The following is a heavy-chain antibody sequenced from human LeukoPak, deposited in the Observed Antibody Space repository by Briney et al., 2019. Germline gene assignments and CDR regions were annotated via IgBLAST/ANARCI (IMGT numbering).Heavy chain of an antibody. D-gene: IGHD3-22*01. CDR2: ISWNSGSI. V-gene: IGHV3-9*01. Sequence: PGRSLRLSCAASGFTFDDYAMHWVRQAPGKGLEWVSGISWNSGSIGYADSVKGRFIISRDNSRNTLYLQTNSLRAEDTAVYYCVRIFLITMIVVVITRIDYWGQGTLVTVSS. CDR1: GFTFDDYA. CDR3: VRIFLITMIVVVITRIDY. J-gene: IGHJ4*02.